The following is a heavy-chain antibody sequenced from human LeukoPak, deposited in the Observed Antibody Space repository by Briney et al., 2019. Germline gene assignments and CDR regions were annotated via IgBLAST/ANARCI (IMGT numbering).Heavy chain of an antibody. CDR2: ISSSSSYI. V-gene: IGHV3-21*01. Sequence: GGSLRLSWAASGFTFSSDSMNWVRQAPGNGLEWVSSISSSSSYIYYADSVKGRFTISRDNAKNSLYLQMNSLRAEDTAVYYCARLRTYYYDRSGYYYAYFDYWGQGTPVTVSS. D-gene: IGHD3-22*01. J-gene: IGHJ4*02. CDR3: ARLRTYYYDRSGYYYAYFDY. CDR1: GFTFSSDS.